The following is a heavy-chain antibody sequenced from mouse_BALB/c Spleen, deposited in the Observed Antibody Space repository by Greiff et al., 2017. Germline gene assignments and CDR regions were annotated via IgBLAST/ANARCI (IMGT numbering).Heavy chain of an antibody. V-gene: IGHV5-9-4*01. CDR3: ARYDGYSDAMDY. CDR2: ISSGGSYT. CDR1: GFTFSSYA. J-gene: IGHJ4*01. Sequence: DVKLVESGGGLVKPGGSLKLSCAASGFTFSSYAMSWVRQSPEKRLEWVAEISSGGSYTYYPDTVTGRFTISRDNAKNTLYLEMSSLRSEDTAMYYCARYDGYSDAMDYWGQGTSVTVSS. D-gene: IGHD2-3*01.